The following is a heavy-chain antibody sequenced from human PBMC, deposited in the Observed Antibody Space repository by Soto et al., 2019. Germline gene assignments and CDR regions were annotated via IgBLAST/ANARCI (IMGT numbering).Heavy chain of an antibody. J-gene: IGHJ4*02. D-gene: IGHD6-13*01. CDR3: ARRGPGTYFDY. Sequence: EVQLLDSGGGLVQPGGSLRLSCAASGFTFSSYAMNWVRQAPGKGLEWVSVISGSGGSTYYADSVKGRFTISRDNSKNTLYLLMNSLIAEDTAVYYCARRGPGTYFDYWGQGTLVTVSS. CDR1: GFTFSSYA. V-gene: IGHV3-23*01. CDR2: ISGSGGST.